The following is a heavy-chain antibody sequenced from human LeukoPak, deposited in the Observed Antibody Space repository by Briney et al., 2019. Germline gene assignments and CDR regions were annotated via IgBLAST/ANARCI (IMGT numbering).Heavy chain of an antibody. CDR3: AGNFWSGYYIGY. J-gene: IGHJ4*02. Sequence: GGSLRLSCAASGFTFSSYAMHWVRQAPGKGLEWVAVISYDGSNKYYADSVKGRFTISRDNSKNTLYLQMNSLRAEDTAVYYCAGNFWSGYYIGYWGQGTLVTVSS. V-gene: IGHV3-30-3*01. CDR1: GFTFSSYA. CDR2: ISYDGSNK. D-gene: IGHD3-3*01.